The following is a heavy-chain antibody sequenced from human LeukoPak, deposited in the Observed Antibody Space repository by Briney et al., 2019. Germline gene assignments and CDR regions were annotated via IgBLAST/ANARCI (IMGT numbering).Heavy chain of an antibody. CDR3: ARACSSTSCEDAFDI. CDR1: GLIFRSYA. D-gene: IGHD2-2*01. J-gene: IGHJ3*02. CDR2: ISGSGGAI. V-gene: IGHV3-23*01. Sequence: GGSLRLSCAASGLIFRSYAMSWVRQAPGKGLEWVSAISGSGGAIDYADSVKGRFTISRDNSKNTLYLQMNSLRAEDTAVYYCARACSSTSCEDAFDIWGQGTMVTVSS.